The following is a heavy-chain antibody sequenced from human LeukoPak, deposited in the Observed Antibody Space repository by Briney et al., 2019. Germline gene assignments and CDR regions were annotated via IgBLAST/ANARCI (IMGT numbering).Heavy chain of an antibody. CDR1: GGTFSSYA. D-gene: IGHD5-18*01. V-gene: IGHV1-2*02. CDR2: INPNSGGT. J-gene: IGHJ4*02. Sequence: GASVKVSCKASGGTFSSYAISWVRQAPGQGLEWMGWINPNSGGTNYAQKFQGRVTMTRDTSISTAYMELSRLRSDDTAVYYCAREKAMVNSFDYWGQGTLVTVSS. CDR3: AREKAMVNSFDY.